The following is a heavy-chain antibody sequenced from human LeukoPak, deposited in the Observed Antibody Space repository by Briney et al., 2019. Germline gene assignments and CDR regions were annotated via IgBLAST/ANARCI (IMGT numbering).Heavy chain of an antibody. CDR1: GGSISSYY. CDR3: ARSPCTSASCPRRNVFDV. D-gene: IGHD2-2*01. J-gene: IGHJ3*01. CDR2: MYYSGST. Sequence: SETLSLTCTVSGGSISSYYWSWIRQPPGKGLEWIGYMYYSGSTNYNPSLESRVTISRDTSKNQFSLKLISVTAADTAVYYCARSPCTSASCPRRNVFDVWGQGTMVTVSS. V-gene: IGHV4-59*08.